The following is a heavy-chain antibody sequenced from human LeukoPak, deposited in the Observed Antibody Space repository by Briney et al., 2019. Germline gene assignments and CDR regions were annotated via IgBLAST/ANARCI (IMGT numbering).Heavy chain of an antibody. CDR2: IYYSGST. J-gene: IGHJ2*01. CDR3: ARLPLYWYFDL. Sequence: SETLSLTCTVSGGSISSYYWSWIRQPPGKGLEWIGYIYYSGSTNYNPSLKSRVTISVDTSKNQFSLKLSYVTAADTAVYYCARLPLYWYFDLWGRGTLVTVSS. CDR1: GGSISSYY. V-gene: IGHV4-59*01.